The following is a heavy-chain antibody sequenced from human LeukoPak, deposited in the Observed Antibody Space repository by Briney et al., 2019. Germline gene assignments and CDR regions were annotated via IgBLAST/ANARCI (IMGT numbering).Heavy chain of an antibody. Sequence: GGSLRLSCAVSGITLSNYGMSRVRQAPGKGLEWVAGISDSGGRTNYADSVRGRFTISRDNPKNTLYLQMNSLRAEDTAVYFCAKRGVVIRVILVGFHKEAYYFDSWGQGALVTVSS. D-gene: IGHD3-22*01. V-gene: IGHV3-23*01. CDR3: AKRGVVIRVILVGFHKEAYYFDS. CDR2: ISDSGGRT. J-gene: IGHJ4*02. CDR1: GITLSNYG.